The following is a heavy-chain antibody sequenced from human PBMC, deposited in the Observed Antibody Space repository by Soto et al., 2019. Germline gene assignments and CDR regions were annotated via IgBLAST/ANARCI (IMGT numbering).Heavy chain of an antibody. CDR1: GDTISTCGYT. CDR2: TYHSGNP. D-gene: IGHD6-19*01. CDR3: ARVGGSGWNVDS. Sequence: SETLSLTCDVSGDTISTCGYTWAWIRQPPGKALEWIGHTYHSGNPYYNPSLKSRVTISVDRSKNQFSLKLSSVTAADTAVYYCARVGGSGWNVDSWGQGILVTVS. J-gene: IGHJ4*02. V-gene: IGHV4-30-2*01.